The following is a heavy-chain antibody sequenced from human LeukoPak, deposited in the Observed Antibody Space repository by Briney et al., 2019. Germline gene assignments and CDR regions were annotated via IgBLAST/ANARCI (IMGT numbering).Heavy chain of an antibody. V-gene: IGHV4-39*07. D-gene: IGHD3-10*01. J-gene: IGHJ4*02. CDR3: ARAGPTRRYYYGSGSYYRFDY. CDR2: IYYSGST. Sequence: SETLSLTCTVSGGSISSSSYYWGWIRQPPGKGLEWIGNIYYSGSTYYNPSLKSRVTISVDTSKNQFSLKLSSVTAADTAVYYCARAGPTRRYYYGSGSYYRFDYWGQGTLVTVSS. CDR1: GGSISSSSYY.